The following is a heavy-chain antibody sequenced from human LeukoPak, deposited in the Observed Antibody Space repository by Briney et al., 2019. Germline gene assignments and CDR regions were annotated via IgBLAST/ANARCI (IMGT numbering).Heavy chain of an antibody. J-gene: IGHJ4*02. CDR3: ASRGHVGSGTYSPYDY. V-gene: IGHV3-23*01. CDR2: ISSSGSHT. D-gene: IGHD3-10*01. CDR1: GFTFSSYA. Sequence: LAGGSLRLSCAASGFTFSSYAMSWVRQAPGKGLEWVSIISSSGSHTYYTDSMKGRFTISRDNSKNTLYLQINSLRAEDTAVYYCASRGHVGSGTYSPYDYWGQGTLVAVSS.